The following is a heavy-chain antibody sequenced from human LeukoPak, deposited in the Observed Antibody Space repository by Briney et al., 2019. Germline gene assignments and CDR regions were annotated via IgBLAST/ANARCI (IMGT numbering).Heavy chain of an antibody. Sequence: ASVKVSCKASGGTFSSYAISWVRQAPGQGLEWMGGIIPIFGTANYAQKFQGRVTTTADKSTSTAYMELSSLRSEDTAVYYCARGSGFQYRGTTTNYYMDVWGKGTTVTVSS. D-gene: IGHD1-7*01. CDR3: ARGSGFQYRGTTTNYYMDV. V-gene: IGHV1-69*06. CDR2: IIPIFGTA. CDR1: GGTFSSYA. J-gene: IGHJ6*03.